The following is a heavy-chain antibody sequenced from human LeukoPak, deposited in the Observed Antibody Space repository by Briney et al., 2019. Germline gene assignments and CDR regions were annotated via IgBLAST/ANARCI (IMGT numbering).Heavy chain of an antibody. CDR1: GFTFSSYG. Sequence: GRSLRLSCAASGFTFSSYGMHWVRQAPGKGLEWVAVISYDGSNKYYADSVKGRFTISRDNSKNTLYLQMNSLRAEDTAVYYCAKSLWFGELFGPDYWGQGTLVTVSS. D-gene: IGHD3-10*01. J-gene: IGHJ4*02. CDR3: AKSLWFGELFGPDY. V-gene: IGHV3-30*18. CDR2: ISYDGSNK.